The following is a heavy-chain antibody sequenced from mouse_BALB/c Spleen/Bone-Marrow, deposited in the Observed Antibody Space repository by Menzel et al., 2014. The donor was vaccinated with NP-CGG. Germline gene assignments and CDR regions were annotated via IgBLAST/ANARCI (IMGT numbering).Heavy chain of an antibody. V-gene: IGHV1-7*01. D-gene: IGHD2-1*01. Sequence: QVQLKQSGAELAKPGASVKMSCKASGYTFTSYWMHWVKQRPGQGLEWIGYINPSTGYTEYNQKFKDKATLTADKSSSTAYMQLSSLTSEDSAVYYCARGNYEAMYYCGQGTSVTVSS. CDR1: GYTFTSYW. CDR2: INPSTGYT. J-gene: IGHJ4*01. CDR3: ARGNYEAMYY.